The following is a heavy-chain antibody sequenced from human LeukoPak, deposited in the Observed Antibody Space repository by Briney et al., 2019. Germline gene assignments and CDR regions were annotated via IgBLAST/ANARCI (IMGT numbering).Heavy chain of an antibody. J-gene: IGHJ4*02. Sequence: PGGSLRLSCAASGFIFGSYNMNWVRQAPGKGLEWISYISSSSRTIFYADSVKGRFTVSRDNAKNSLYLQMNSLRAEDTAVYFCASQYTSSRIFDDWGQGTLVTVSS. CDR3: ASQYTSSRIFDD. D-gene: IGHD6-13*01. V-gene: IGHV3-48*04. CDR1: GFIFGSYN. CDR2: ISSSSRTI.